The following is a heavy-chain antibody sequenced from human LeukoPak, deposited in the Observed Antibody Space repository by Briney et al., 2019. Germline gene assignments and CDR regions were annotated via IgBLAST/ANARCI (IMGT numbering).Heavy chain of an antibody. CDR3: ARDRHWTNDWVFDY. Sequence: KPSETLSLTCTVSGGSIGTYYWSWIRQPPGKGLEWIGYIYYNGYTDYNPSLKSRVTISVHTSKNQFSLKLSSVTAADTAVYYCARDRHWTNDWVFDYWGQGTLVTVSS. J-gene: IGHJ4*02. D-gene: IGHD1/OR15-1a*01. CDR2: IYYNGYT. V-gene: IGHV4-59*01. CDR1: GGSIGTYY.